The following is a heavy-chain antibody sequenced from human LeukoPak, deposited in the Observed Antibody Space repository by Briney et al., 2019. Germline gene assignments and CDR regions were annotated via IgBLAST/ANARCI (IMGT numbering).Heavy chain of an antibody. J-gene: IGHJ3*02. CDR3: ARGPSRFRINAFDI. V-gene: IGHV4-34*01. Sequence: SETLSLTCAVYGGSFSGYYWSWIRQPPGRGLEWIGEINHSGSTNYNPSLKSRVTISVDTSKNQFSLKLSSVTAADTAVYYCARGPSRFRINAFDIWGQGTMVTVSS. CDR2: INHSGST. D-gene: IGHD3-10*01. CDR1: GGSFSGYY.